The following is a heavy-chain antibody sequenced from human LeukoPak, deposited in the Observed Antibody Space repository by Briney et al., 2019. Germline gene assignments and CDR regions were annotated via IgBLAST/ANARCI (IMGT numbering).Heavy chain of an antibody. J-gene: IGHJ6*03. Sequence: PGGSLRLSCAASRFTFDDYGMSWVRQAPGKGLEWVSGIDWNGGSTGYADSVKGRSTISRDNAKNSLYLQMNSLRAEDTALYYCARARGSSTTYYYHYMDVWGKGTTVTVSS. D-gene: IGHD6-6*01. V-gene: IGHV3-20*04. CDR1: RFTFDDYG. CDR2: IDWNGGST. CDR3: ARARGSSTTYYYHYMDV.